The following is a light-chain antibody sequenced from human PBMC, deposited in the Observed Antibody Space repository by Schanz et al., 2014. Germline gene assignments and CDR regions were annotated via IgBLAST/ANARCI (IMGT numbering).Light chain of an antibody. CDR1: SSDVGGYNY. Sequence: QSVLTQPPSASGSPGQSVTFSCTGTSSDVGGYNYVSWYQQHPGKAPKLIIYDVSNRPSGVSNRFSGSKSGNTASLTISGLQAEDEADYYCSSYTSRSTLFGGGTKLTVL. J-gene: IGLJ3*02. V-gene: IGLV2-14*01. CDR2: DVS. CDR3: SSYTSRSTL.